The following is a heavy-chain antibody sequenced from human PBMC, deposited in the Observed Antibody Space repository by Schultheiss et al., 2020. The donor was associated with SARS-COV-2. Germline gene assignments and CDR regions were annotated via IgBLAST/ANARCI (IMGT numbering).Heavy chain of an antibody. CDR2: ISYDGTNK. V-gene: IGHV3-30-3*01. D-gene: IGHD5-18*01. J-gene: IGHJ4*02. CDR3: AKDVDTAMVTSTFDY. CDR1: GFTFSSYA. Sequence: GGSLRLSCAASGFTFSSYAMHWVRQAPGKGLEWVAVISYDGTNKYYADSVEGRFTISRDNAKNSLYLQMNSLRAEDTALYYCAKDVDTAMVTSTFDYWGQGTLVTVSS.